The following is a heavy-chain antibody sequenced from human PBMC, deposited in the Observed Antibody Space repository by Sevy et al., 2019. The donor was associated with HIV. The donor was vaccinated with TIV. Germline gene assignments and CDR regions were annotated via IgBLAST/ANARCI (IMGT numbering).Heavy chain of an antibody. D-gene: IGHD3-10*01. Sequence: SETLSLSCTVSGGSITSSNFYWGWIRQRPGKGLESIGTMYYSGATYYNPSLKSRVTISVDTSKNQFSLKLTSVTAADTAVYFCARGPLEDYYGSGSSPYWYFDLWGRGTLVTVSS. CDR1: GGSITSSNFY. V-gene: IGHV4-39*01. CDR3: ARGPLEDYYGSGSSPYWYFDL. CDR2: MYYSGAT. J-gene: IGHJ2*01.